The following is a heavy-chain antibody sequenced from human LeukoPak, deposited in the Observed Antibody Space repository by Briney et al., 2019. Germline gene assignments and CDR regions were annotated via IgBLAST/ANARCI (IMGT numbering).Heavy chain of an antibody. CDR1: GGSISSSGYY. D-gene: IGHD6-13*01. CDR2: IYYSGST. J-gene: IGHJ5*02. CDR3: ARSSLDYNWYDP. Sequence: NPSETLSLTCTVSGGSISSSGYYWGWIRQPPGKGLEWIGSIYYSGSTYYNPSLKSRVTISVDTSKNQFSLKLSSVTAADTAVYYCARSSLDYNWYDPWGQGTLVTVSS. V-gene: IGHV4-39*07.